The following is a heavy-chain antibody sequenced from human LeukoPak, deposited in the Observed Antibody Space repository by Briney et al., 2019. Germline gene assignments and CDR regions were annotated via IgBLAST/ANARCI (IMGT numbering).Heavy chain of an antibody. D-gene: IGHD3-22*01. V-gene: IGHV4-38-2*02. CDR1: GYSISSDYY. Sequence: SETLSLTCTVSGYSISSDYYWGWIRQPPGKGLEWIGSIYHSGSTYYNPSLKSRVTISADTSKNQFSLKLSSVTAADTAVYYCARQGGSTYYYDSSGYYAFDIWGQGTMVTVSS. CDR3: ARQGGSTYYYDSSGYYAFDI. J-gene: IGHJ3*02. CDR2: IYHSGST.